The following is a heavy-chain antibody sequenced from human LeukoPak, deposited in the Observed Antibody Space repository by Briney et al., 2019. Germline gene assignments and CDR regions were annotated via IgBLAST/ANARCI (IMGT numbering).Heavy chain of an antibody. Sequence: PGGSLRLSCAASGFTVSSNYMSWVRQAPGKGLEWIGSIYYSGSTHYNPSLKSRVTTSVDTSKKQFSLKLSSVTAADTAVYYCAGRRYGSGSSWGLWGQGTLVTVSS. V-gene: IGHV4-59*05. CDR3: AGRRYGSGSSWGL. J-gene: IGHJ4*02. CDR2: IYYSGST. D-gene: IGHD3-10*01. CDR1: GFTVSSNY.